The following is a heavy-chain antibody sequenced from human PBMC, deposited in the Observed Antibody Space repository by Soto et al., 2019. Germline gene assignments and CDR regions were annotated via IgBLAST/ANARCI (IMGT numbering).Heavy chain of an antibody. Sequence: SETLSLTCTVSGGSVSSGSYYWSWIRQPPGKGLEWIGYIYYSGSTNYNPSLKSRVTISVDTSKNQFSLKLSSVTAADTAVYYCARRDVAVAGNWFDPWGQGTMVTVSS. CDR3: ARRDVAVAGNWFDP. CDR2: IYYSGST. D-gene: IGHD6-19*01. CDR1: GGSVSSGSYY. V-gene: IGHV4-61*01. J-gene: IGHJ5*02.